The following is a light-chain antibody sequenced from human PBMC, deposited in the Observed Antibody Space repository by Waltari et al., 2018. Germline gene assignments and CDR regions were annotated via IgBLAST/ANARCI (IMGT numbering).Light chain of an antibody. CDR2: EVT. Sequence: QSALTQPASVSGSPRQSITISCTGTSRDVGSYNLVSWYQQHPGKAPKLIIYEVTKRPAVVSHRFAGPNSGNTASMTSSGLQAEDETDYYCCSSAGSSTVVFGGGPTLTVL. V-gene: IGLV2-23*02. CDR1: SRDVGSYNL. J-gene: IGLJ2*01. CDR3: CSSAGSSTVV.